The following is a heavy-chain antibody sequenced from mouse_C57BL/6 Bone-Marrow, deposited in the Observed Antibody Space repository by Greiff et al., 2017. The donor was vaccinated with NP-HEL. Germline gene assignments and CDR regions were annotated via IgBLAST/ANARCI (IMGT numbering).Heavy chain of an antibody. V-gene: IGHV1-82*01. J-gene: IGHJ1*03. D-gene: IGHD2-5*01. CDR3: AGRGAPTIVTHWYFDD. Sequence: VQLQESGPELVKPGASVKISCKASGYAFSSSWMNWVKQRPGQGLEWIGRIYPGDGDTNYNGKFKGKATLTADKSSSTAYMQLSSLTSEDSAVYYCAGRGAPTIVTHWYFDDWGKGTTVTVSS. CDR2: IYPGDGDT. CDR1: GYAFSSSW.